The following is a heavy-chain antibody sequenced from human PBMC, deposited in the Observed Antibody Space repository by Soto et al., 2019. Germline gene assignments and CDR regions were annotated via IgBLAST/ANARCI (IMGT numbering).Heavy chain of an antibody. D-gene: IGHD1-7*01. CDR1: GCSFTSNNW. V-gene: IGHV4-4*02. CDR2: IYRTGST. J-gene: IGHJ4*02. CDR3: ASRDPGTSVDY. Sequence: XETLSLACTVSGCSFTSNNWWTWVRQPPGQGLEWIGEIYRTGSTNYNPSLKSRVTISLDKSENQFSLKVTSLTAADTAVYYCASRDPGTSVDYWGQGTLVTVSS.